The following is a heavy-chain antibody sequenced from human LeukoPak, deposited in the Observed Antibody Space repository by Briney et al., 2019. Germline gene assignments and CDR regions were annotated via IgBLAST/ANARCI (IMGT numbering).Heavy chain of an antibody. CDR2: ISAYNGNT. J-gene: IGHJ4*02. D-gene: IGHD1-26*01. V-gene: IGHV1-18*01. CDR1: GYTFTSYD. CDR3: ARDVAGACLP. Sequence: ASVKVSCKASGYTFTSYDINWVRQATGQGLEWMGWISAYNGNTNYAQKLQGRVTMTTDTSTSTAYMELRSLRSDDTAVYYCARDVAGACLPWGQGTLVTVSS.